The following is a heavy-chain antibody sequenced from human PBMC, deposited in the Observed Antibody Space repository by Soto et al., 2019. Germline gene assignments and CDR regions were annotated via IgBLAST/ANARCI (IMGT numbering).Heavy chain of an antibody. CDR2: IKQDGSEK. J-gene: IGHJ3*02. Sequence: EVQLAESGGGLVQPGGSLRLSCAASGFTFSNYWMSWARQAPGKGLEWVANIKQDGSEKSNVDSVKGRFTISRDNAKNSLYLQMNSLRAEDTAVYYCARAVAGSFDIWGQGTMVTVSS. CDR3: ARAVAGSFDI. V-gene: IGHV3-7*01. CDR1: GFTFSNYW. D-gene: IGHD6-19*01.